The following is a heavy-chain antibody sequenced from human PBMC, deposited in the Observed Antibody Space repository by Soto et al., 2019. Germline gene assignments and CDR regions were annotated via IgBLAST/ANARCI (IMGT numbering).Heavy chain of an antibody. CDR3: AKGLYDNAGYYYSD. CDR1: GFTFRNYV. V-gene: IGHV3-23*01. J-gene: IGHJ4*02. D-gene: IGHD3-22*01. Sequence: GGSLRLSCVASGFTFRNYVMSWVRQAPGKGLEWVSSISSSGGTPYYEDSVEGRFIISRDNSKDTLFLQMYSLRAEDTAVYFCAKGLYDNAGYYYSDWGQGALVTVSS. CDR2: ISSSGGTP.